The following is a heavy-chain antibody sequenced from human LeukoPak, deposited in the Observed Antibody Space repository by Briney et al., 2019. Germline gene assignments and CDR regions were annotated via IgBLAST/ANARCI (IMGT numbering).Heavy chain of an antibody. CDR1: GCSISSYY. V-gene: IGHV4-59*01. D-gene: IGHD2-2*01. CDR3: ARGGCSSTSCLSWFDP. J-gene: IGHJ5*02. Sequence: SETLSLTCTVSGCSISSYYWSWIRQPPGKGLDWIGYIYYSGSTNYNPSLKSRVTISVDTSKNQFSLKLSSVTAADTAVYYCARGGCSSTSCLSWFDPWGQGTLVTVSS. CDR2: IYYSGST.